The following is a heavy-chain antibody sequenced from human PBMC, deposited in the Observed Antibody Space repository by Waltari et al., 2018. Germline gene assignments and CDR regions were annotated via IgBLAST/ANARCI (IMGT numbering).Heavy chain of an antibody. D-gene: IGHD1-1*01. J-gene: IGHJ6*02. CDR1: GGTFSSYA. Sequence: QVQLVQSGAEVKKPGSSVKVSCKASGGTFSSYAISWVRQAPGQGLEWMGRIIPIFGTSNYAQNCKCRVTITADKSTSTAYMELSSLRSEDTAVYYCARDRERLSHTLYYYYGMDVWGQGTTVTVSS. CDR2: IIPIFGTS. CDR3: ARDRERLSHTLYYYYGMDV. V-gene: IGHV1-69*08.